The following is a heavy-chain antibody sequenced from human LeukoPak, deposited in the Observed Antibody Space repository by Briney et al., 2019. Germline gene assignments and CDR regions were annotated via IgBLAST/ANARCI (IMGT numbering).Heavy chain of an antibody. CDR3: ERCDDAEWNIDY. J-gene: IGHJ4*02. CDR1: GDTCSSYA. D-gene: IGHD1/OR15-1a*01. V-gene: IGHV1-69*04. Sequence: TGSVFRKVWGDTCSSYAVSGVRRARGQGRERMGRMRPIIGIANYAQKLQGRVRITADKSKSTAYMELSSLRSEDTAVYYCERCDDAEWNIDYWGQGTLVTVSS. CDR2: MRPIIGIA.